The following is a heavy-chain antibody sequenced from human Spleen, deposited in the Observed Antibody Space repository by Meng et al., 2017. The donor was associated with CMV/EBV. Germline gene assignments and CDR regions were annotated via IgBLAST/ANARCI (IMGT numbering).Heavy chain of an antibody. J-gene: IGHJ5*02. CDR3: AREASGSYYSNWFDP. CDR2: MSPSSGNT. Sequence: SGYSFTSYEIHWVRQATGQGLEWMGWMSPSSGNTGYAQRFQGRVTMTRNTSMRTVYMELSGLRSEDTAVYYCAREASGSYYSNWFDPWGQGTLVTVSS. CDR1: GYSFTSYE. D-gene: IGHD1-26*01. V-gene: IGHV1-8*01.